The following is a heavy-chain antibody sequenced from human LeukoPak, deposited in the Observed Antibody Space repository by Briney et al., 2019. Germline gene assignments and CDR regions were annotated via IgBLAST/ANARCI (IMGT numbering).Heavy chain of an antibody. CDR2: ISSSSSTI. CDR3: ATLTTCYYYYMDV. Sequence: GGSLRLSCAASGFTFSSYSMNWVRQAPGKGLEWVSYISSSSSTIYYADSVKGRFTISRDNAKNSLYLQMNSLRAEDTAVYYCATLTTCYYYYMDVWGKGTTVTVSS. D-gene: IGHD4-11*01. J-gene: IGHJ6*03. CDR1: GFTFSSYS. V-gene: IGHV3-48*01.